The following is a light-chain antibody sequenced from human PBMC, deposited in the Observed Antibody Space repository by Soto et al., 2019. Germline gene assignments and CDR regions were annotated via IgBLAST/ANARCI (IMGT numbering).Light chain of an antibody. Sequence: EILMTQSPATLSVSPGERATLSCRASQSVSSSLAWYQQTPGQATSLLIYDAFTRANGIPARFSGSGSGTEFTLTISSLQSEDFAFYYCQQYNNWHLITFGQGTRLEIK. CDR3: QQYNNWHLIT. J-gene: IGKJ5*01. CDR1: QSVSSS. V-gene: IGKV3-15*01. CDR2: DAF.